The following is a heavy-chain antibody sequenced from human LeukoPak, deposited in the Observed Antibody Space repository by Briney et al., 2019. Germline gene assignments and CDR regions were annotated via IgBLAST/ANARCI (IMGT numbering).Heavy chain of an antibody. V-gene: IGHV3-74*01. J-gene: IGHJ5*02. CDR1: GFTYTDYW. Sequence: GGSLRLSCVGSGFTYTDYWMHWFRQAPGKGPVWVSRINPDGTIIDYADSVKGRFSISRDNAKNLLYLQMNGLRADDTAVYYCAKNLSWNTADRWGQGILVTVSS. D-gene: IGHD5-18*01. CDR2: INPDGTII. CDR3: AKNLSWNTADR.